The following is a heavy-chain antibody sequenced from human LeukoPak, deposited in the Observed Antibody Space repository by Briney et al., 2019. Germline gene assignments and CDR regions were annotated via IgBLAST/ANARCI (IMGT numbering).Heavy chain of an antibody. CDR1: GFTFSSYG. CDR2: ISYDGSNK. J-gene: IGHJ4*02. Sequence: GGSLRLSCAASGFTFSSYGMHWVRQAPGKGLEWVAVISYDGSNKHYADSVKGRFTISRDNSKNTLYLQMNSLRAEDTAVYYCAKDPFDYWGQGTLVTVSS. V-gene: IGHV3-30*18. CDR3: AKDPFDY.